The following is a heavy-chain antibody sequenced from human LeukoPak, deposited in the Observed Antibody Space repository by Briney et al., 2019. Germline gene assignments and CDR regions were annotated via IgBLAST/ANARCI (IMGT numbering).Heavy chain of an antibody. J-gene: IGHJ4*02. CDR3: ARGYYSSSRFDS. CDR1: GFPFSNYW. V-gene: IGHV3-74*01. Sequence: PGGSRRLSCAASGFPFSNYWMHWVRQAPGKGLVWVSRVNSDGSTTNYADSVKGRFTISRDNAENTLYMRMNSLRPEDTAVYYCARGYYSSSRFDSWGQGTLVTVYS. CDR2: VNSDGSTT. D-gene: IGHD6-13*01.